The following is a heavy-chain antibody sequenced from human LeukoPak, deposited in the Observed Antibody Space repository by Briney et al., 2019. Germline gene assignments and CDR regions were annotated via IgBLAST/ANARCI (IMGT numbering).Heavy chain of an antibody. CDR1: GGSTSSYY. V-gene: IGHV4-59*08. CDR3: ARHVGIHLWSLYFDY. Sequence: SETLPLTCIVSGGSTSSYYWSWIRQPPGKGLEWIGYIYSSGSTDYNPSLKSRVTISLDTSNHQFSLKLTSVTAADTAVYYCARHVGIHLWSLYFDYWGQGSLVTVSS. D-gene: IGHD5-18*01. J-gene: IGHJ4*02. CDR2: IYSSGST.